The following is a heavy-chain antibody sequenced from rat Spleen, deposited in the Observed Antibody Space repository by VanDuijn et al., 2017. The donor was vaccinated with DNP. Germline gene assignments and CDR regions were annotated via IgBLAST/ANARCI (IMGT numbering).Heavy chain of an antibody. V-gene: IGHV5S10*01. J-gene: IGHJ2*01. CDR2: IIYDGRRT. CDR3: VTQGYGSSRPAYFDY. CDR1: GFTFSDYN. Sequence: EVQLVESGGGLVQPGRSLKLSCVASGFTFSDYNMAWVRQAPKKGLEWVATIIYDGRRTYYRASVKGRFTIARDNAKSTLYLRMDSLRSEDTATYYCVTQGYGSSRPAYFDYWGPGVMVTVSS. D-gene: IGHD1-3*01.